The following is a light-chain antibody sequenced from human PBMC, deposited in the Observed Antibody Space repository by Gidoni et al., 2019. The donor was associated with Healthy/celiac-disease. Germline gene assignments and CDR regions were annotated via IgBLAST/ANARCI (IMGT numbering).Light chain of an antibody. V-gene: IGLV1-40*01. CDR2: GNS. J-gene: IGLJ1*01. CDR3: QSYDSSLSVFYV. CDR1: SSNIGAGYD. Sequence: QSVLTQPPSVSGAPGQRVTISCTGRSSNIGAGYDVHWYQQLPGTAPKLLIYGNSHRPSGVPDRFSGSKSGTSASLAISGLQAEDEADYYCQSYDSSLSVFYVFGTGTKVTVL.